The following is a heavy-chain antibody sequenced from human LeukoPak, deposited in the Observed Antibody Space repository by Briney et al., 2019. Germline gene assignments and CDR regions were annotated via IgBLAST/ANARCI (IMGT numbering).Heavy chain of an antibody. Sequence: GGSLRLSCTASGFTVGDYAMDWFRQAPGKWLEWVGFIRSKAYGGTTEYAASVKGRFTISRDESKSIAYLQMNSLKTEDTAVYYCTREWELPGTDFDYWGQGTLVTVSS. CDR2: IRSKAYGGTT. J-gene: IGHJ4*02. CDR3: TREWELPGTDFDY. D-gene: IGHD1-26*01. V-gene: IGHV3-49*03. CDR1: GFTVGDYA.